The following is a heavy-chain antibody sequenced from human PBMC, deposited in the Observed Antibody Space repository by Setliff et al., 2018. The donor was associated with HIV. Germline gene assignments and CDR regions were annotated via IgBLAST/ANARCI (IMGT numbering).Heavy chain of an antibody. D-gene: IGHD2-15*01. CDR2: IIPVFGPP. CDR1: GGTFNIFS. Sequence: ASVKVSCKTTGGTFNIFSITWVRQAPGQGLEWMGGIIPVFGPPNYAKKFQFRLTITADESTNTAYMELSSLRSDDTAVYYCARGLPDCSGGNCYPYRFDYWGQGTLVTVSS. V-gene: IGHV1-69*13. CDR3: ARGLPDCSGGNCYPYRFDY. J-gene: IGHJ4*02.